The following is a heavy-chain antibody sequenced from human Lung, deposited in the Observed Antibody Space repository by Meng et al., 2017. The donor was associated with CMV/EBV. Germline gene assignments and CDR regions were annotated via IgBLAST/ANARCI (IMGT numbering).Heavy chain of an antibody. CDR3: ASFCMWGTGYYYYGMDV. CDR1: GGSIRSTSYY. CDR2: IFYDGNT. D-gene: IGHD2-8*02. Sequence: LSCTVSGGSIRSTSYYWGWIRQPPGKGLEWIGSIFYDGNTYYNPSLKSRVTISVDTSKNQFSVTLSSVTAADTAVYYCASFCMWGTGYYYYGMDVWGQGTTVTVSS. J-gene: IGHJ6*02. V-gene: IGHV4-39*01.